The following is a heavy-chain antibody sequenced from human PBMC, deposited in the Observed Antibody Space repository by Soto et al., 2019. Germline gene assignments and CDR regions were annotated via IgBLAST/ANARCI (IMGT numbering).Heavy chain of an antibody. CDR1: GFSLSTGRMG. CDR3: VRMNADSYQFYYAMDV. D-gene: IGHD4-17*01. V-gene: IGHV2-26*01. J-gene: IGHJ6*02. Sequence: QVTLKESGPVLVKPTETLTLTCTVSGFSLSTGRMGVSWIRQPPGKALDWLAHIFSDNERSYSTSMQGRLTISKDPSGSQVVLSMTNLDPVDTGTYYCVRMNADSYQFYYAMDVWGQGTTVTVSS. CDR2: IFSDNER.